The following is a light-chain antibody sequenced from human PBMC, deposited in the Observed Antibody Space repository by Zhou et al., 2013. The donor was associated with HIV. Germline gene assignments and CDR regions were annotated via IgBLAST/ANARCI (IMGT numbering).Light chain of an antibody. CDR3: QQYNSYSWT. CDR1: QSIGTW. V-gene: IGKV1-5*03. Sequence: DIQMTQSPSTLSASVGDRVTITCRASQSIGTWLAWYQQKPGKAPELLIYKASNLEGGVPSRFSGGGSGTEFTLTISSLQPDDSATFYCQQYNSYSWTFGQGTKVEIK. J-gene: IGKJ1*01. CDR2: KAS.